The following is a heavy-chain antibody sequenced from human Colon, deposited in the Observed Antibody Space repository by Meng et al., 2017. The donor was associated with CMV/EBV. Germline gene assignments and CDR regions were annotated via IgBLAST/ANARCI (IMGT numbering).Heavy chain of an antibody. V-gene: IGHV1-69*13. D-gene: IGHD2-2*02. J-gene: IGHJ6*02. CDR1: GGTFSSYA. Sequence: SVKVSCKASGGTFSSYAISWVRQAPGQGLEWMGGIIPIFGTANYAQKFQGRVTITADESTSTAYMELSSLRSEDTAVYYCAREGGDCSSTSCYTSTRGYYGMDVWGQGTTVTVSS. CDR2: IIPIFGTA. CDR3: AREGGDCSSTSCYTSTRGYYGMDV.